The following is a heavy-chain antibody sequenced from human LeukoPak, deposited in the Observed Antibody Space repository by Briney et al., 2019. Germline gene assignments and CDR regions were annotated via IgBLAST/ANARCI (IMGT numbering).Heavy chain of an antibody. D-gene: IGHD5-12*01. Sequence: GGSLRLSCAASGFTFSSYEMNWVRQAPGKGLEWVSYISSSGSTIYYADSVKGRFTISRDNAKNSLYLQMNSLRAEDTAVYYCAKGETGGGYVRDYYFDYWGQGTLVTVAS. V-gene: IGHV3-48*03. CDR2: ISSSGSTI. CDR3: AKGETGGGYVRDYYFDY. J-gene: IGHJ4*02. CDR1: GFTFSSYE.